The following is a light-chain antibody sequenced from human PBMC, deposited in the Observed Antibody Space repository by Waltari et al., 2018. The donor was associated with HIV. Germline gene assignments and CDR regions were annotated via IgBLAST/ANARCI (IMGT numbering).Light chain of an antibody. CDR3: QAWNNYSGPVV. CDR2: DNN. Sequence: SYVLTQPPSVSVAPGQTARIACGVHNIGGKSVHWYQQKPGQAPVLVVYDNNDRPSGIPGRFSGSKSGNTATLTISRVEAGDEADYYCQAWNNYSGPVVFGGGTKLTVL. V-gene: IGLV3-21*02. J-gene: IGLJ2*01. CDR1: NIGGKS.